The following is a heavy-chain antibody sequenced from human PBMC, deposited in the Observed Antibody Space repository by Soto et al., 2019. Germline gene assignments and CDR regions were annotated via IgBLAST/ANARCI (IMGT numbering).Heavy chain of an antibody. CDR1: GFSFTGYY. J-gene: IGHJ5*02. Sequence: ASVKVSCKASGFSFTGYYIHWLRQAPGQGLEWMGWINAHSGGTEYAQKFQGRVTLTRDTSIATAYLTLTSLASDDTALYYCAKDLTRQLAYWLDPWGQGTQVTVSS. CDR3: AKDLTRQLAYWLDP. V-gene: IGHV1-2*02. CDR2: INAHSGGT. D-gene: IGHD6-6*01.